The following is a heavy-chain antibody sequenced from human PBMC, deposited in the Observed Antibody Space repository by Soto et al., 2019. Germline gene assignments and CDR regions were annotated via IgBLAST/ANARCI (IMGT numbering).Heavy chain of an antibody. CDR3: AKGLAWLVLYGFDY. D-gene: IGHD6-19*01. CDR2: ISGSGGST. CDR1: GFTFSSYA. V-gene: IGHV3-23*01. J-gene: IGHJ4*02. Sequence: EVQLLESGGGLVQPGGSLRLSCAASGFTFSSYAMSWVRQAPGKGLEWVSVISGSGGSTYYADSVKGRFTISRDNSKNTLYLQMNSMRAEDTAVYYCAKGLAWLVLYGFDYWGQGTLVTVSS.